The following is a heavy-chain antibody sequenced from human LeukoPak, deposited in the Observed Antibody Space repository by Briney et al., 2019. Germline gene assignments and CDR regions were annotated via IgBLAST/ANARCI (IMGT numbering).Heavy chain of an antibody. CDR1: GGSFSGYY. V-gene: IGHV4-34*01. CDR3: ARDLFLWGAFDI. Sequence: KPSETLSLTCAVYGGSFSGYYWSWIRQPPGKGLEWTGEINHSGSTNYNPSLKSRVTISVDTSKNQFSLKLSSVTAADTAVYYCARDLFLWGAFDIWGQGTMVTVSS. J-gene: IGHJ3*02. CDR2: INHSGST. D-gene: IGHD2/OR15-2a*01.